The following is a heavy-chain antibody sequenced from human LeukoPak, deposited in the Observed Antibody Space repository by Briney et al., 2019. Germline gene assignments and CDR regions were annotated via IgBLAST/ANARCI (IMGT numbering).Heavy chain of an antibody. Sequence: SETLSLTCAVYGGSFSGYYWSWIRQPPGKGLEWIGEINHSGSTNYNPSLKSRVTISVDTSKNQFPLKLSSVTAADTAVYYCARGYDFWSGYYTGEGWFDPWGQGTLVTVSS. D-gene: IGHD3-3*01. CDR1: GGSFSGYY. V-gene: IGHV4-34*01. J-gene: IGHJ5*02. CDR3: ARGYDFWSGYYTGEGWFDP. CDR2: INHSGST.